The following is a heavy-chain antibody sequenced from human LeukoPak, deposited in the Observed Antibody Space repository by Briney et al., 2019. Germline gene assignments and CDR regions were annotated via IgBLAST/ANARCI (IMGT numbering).Heavy chain of an antibody. CDR2: ISSSSSYI. D-gene: IGHD6-13*01. Sequence: GGSLRLSCAASGFTFSSYSMNWVRQAPGKGLEWVSSISSSSSYIYYADSVKGRFTISRDNAKNSLYLQMNSLRAEDTAVYYCARDAPVRAAAGTCLDYWGQGTPVTVSS. CDR3: ARDAPVRAAAGTCLDY. J-gene: IGHJ4*02. V-gene: IGHV3-21*01. CDR1: GFTFSSYS.